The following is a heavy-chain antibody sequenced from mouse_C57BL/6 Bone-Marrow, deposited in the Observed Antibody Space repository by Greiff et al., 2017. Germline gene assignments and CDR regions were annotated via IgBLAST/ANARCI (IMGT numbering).Heavy chain of an antibody. V-gene: IGHV1-81*01. CDR2: IYPKSGNT. D-gene: IGHD1-1*01. J-gene: IGHJ2*01. Sequence: VQLQQSGAELARPGASVKLSCKASGYTFTSYGISWVKQRTGQGLEWIGEIYPKSGNTYYNEKFKGKATLTADKSSSTAYMELRSLTSEDSAVYFCASVYYYGCSDYFDYWGQGTTLTVSS. CDR3: ASVYYYGCSDYFDY. CDR1: GYTFTSYG.